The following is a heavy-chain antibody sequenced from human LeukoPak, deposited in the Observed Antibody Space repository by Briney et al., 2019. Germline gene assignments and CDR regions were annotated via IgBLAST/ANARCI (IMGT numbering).Heavy chain of an antibody. CDR1: GGSFSGYY. D-gene: IGHD3-10*01. CDR3: ARGLTYCSGSANDY. J-gene: IGHJ4*02. Sequence: SETLSLTCAVYGGSFSGYYWSWIRQPPGKGLEWIGEINHSGSTNYNPSLKSRVTISVDTSKNQFSLKLSSVTAADTAVYYCARGLTYCSGSANDYWGQGTLVTVSS. CDR2: INHSGST. V-gene: IGHV4-34*01.